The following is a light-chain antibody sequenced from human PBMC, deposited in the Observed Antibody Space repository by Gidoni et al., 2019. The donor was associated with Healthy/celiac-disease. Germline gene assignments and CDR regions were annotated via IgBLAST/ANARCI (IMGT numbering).Light chain of an antibody. J-gene: IGKJ5*01. CDR2: KAS. CDR3: QQYNCYSPIT. CDR1: MSISSC. Sequence: DIQMTQSPSTPSASVGDRVTITCRARMSISSCLSWYQQKPGKTPKLLIYKASSLESRVPSRFSSGRSGAEYTLTISSMQHDDFATNYYQQYNCYSPITFGQGTRLDIK. V-gene: IGKV1-5*03.